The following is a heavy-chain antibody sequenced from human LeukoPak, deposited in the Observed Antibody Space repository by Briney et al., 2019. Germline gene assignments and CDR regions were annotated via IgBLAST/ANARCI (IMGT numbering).Heavy chain of an antibody. CDR2: ISYDGSNK. CDR1: GFTFSSYA. Sequence: GGSLRLSCAASGFTFSSYAMHWVRQAPGKGLEWVAVISYDGSNKYYADSVKGRFTISRDNSKNTLYLQMNSLRAEDTAVYYCAAGTFPFYFDYWGQGTLVTVSS. CDR3: AAGTFPFYFDY. J-gene: IGHJ4*02. V-gene: IGHV3-30*04. D-gene: IGHD6-13*01.